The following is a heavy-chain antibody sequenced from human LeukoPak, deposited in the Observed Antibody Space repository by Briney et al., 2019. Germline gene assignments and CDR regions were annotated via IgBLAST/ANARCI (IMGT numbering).Heavy chain of an antibody. D-gene: IGHD6-13*01. CDR3: AKSVGLIAAAGPFDY. CDR1: GFTFSSYA. J-gene: IGHJ4*02. CDR2: ISSNGGST. Sequence: GGSLRLSCAASGFTFSSYAMHWVRQAPGKGLEYVSAISSNGGSTYYANSVKGRFTISRDNSKNTLYLQMGSLRAEDMAVYYCAKSVGLIAAAGPFDYWGQGTLVTVSS. V-gene: IGHV3-64*01.